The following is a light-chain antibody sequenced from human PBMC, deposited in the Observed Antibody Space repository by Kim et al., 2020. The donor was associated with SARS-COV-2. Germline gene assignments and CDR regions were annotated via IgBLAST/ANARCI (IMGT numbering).Light chain of an antibody. CDR2: GAS. V-gene: IGKV1-39*01. CDR3: QQTFSTQYS. Sequence: SASVGERVTITCRATQNVSINLNWYQQRPGKAPRLLIYGASTLQSGVPSRFSGSGAGTGFTLTISSLQPEDFAIYYCQQTFSTQYSFGQGTKLEI. J-gene: IGKJ2*03. CDR1: QNVSIN.